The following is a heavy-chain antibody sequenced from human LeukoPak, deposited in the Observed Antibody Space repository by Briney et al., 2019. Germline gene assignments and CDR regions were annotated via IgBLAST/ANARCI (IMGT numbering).Heavy chain of an antibody. D-gene: IGHD3-9*01. CDR3: TFCDILTGQYY. CDR2: ISAYNGNT. V-gene: IGHV1-18*01. CDR1: GYTFTSYG. Sequence: ASVKVSCKASGYTFTSYGISWVRQAPGQGLEWMGWISAYNGNTNYAQKLQGRVTMTTDTSTSTAYMELRSLRSDDTAVYYCTFCDILTGQYYWGQGTLVTVSS. J-gene: IGHJ4*02.